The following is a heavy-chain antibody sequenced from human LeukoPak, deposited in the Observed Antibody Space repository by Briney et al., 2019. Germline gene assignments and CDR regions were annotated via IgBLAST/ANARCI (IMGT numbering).Heavy chain of an antibody. CDR1: GYTFTSYY. D-gene: IGHD2-15*01. V-gene: IGHV1-18*04. CDR3: ARVPCSGGSCYWFDP. J-gene: IGHJ5*02. Sequence: GASVKVSCKASGYTFTSYYMHWVRQAPGQGLEWMGWISAYNGNTNYAQKLQGRVTMTTDTSTSTAYMELRSLRSDDTAVYYCARVPCSGGSCYWFDPWGQGTLVTVSS. CDR2: ISAYNGNT.